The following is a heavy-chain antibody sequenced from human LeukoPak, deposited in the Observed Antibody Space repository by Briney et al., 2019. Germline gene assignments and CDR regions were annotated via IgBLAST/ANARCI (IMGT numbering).Heavy chain of an antibody. V-gene: IGHV3-9*01. CDR1: GFTFHDYA. CDR2: ISWNSGSV. J-gene: IGHJ4*02. CDR3: AKDSSGWRNFDY. Sequence: QPGRSLRLSCAASGFTFHDYAMHWVRQAPGKGLEWVSGISWNSGSVVYADSVKGRFTISRDNAKNSLCLQMNSLRTEDTALYYCAKDSSGWRNFDYWGQGTLVTVSS. D-gene: IGHD6-19*01.